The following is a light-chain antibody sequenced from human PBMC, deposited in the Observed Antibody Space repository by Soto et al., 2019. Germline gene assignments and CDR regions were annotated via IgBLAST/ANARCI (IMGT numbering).Light chain of an antibody. Sequence: QSVLTQPPSASGTPGQRVTISCYGSSSNVGRNTVNWYQQLPGTAPKLLIYSNNQRPSGVPDRFSGSKSGTSASLAISGLQSEDEADYYCAAWDDSLNAVVFGGGTKLTVL. J-gene: IGLJ2*01. V-gene: IGLV1-44*01. CDR2: SNN. CDR1: SSNVGRNT. CDR3: AAWDDSLNAVV.